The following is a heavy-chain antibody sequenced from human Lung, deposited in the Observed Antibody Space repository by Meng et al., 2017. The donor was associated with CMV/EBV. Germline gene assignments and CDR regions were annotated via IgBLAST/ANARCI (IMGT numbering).Heavy chain of an antibody. CDR2: IFSNDEK. D-gene: IGHD2-2*01. J-gene: IGHJ6*02. V-gene: IGHV2-26*01. CDR1: GFSLSNARMG. Sequence: SGPTLVKPTETLTLTCTVSGFSLSNARMGVSWIRQPPGKALEWLAHIFSNDEKSYSTSLKSRLTISKDTSESQVVLTMTNMDPVDTATYYCARIPAAIGGYYYYGMDVWGQGTTVXVSS. CDR3: ARIPAAIGGYYYYGMDV.